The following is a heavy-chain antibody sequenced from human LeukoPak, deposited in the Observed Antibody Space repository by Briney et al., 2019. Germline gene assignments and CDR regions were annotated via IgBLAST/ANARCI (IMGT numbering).Heavy chain of an antibody. V-gene: IGHV3-23*01. CDR2: ISGSGGST. J-gene: IGHJ4*02. CDR3: AKIRGGFLREIDY. Sequence: GGSLRLSCAASRFTFSSYAMSWVRQAPGKGLEWVSAISGSGGSTYYADSVKGRFTISRDNSKNTLYLQMNSLRAEDTAVYYCAKIRGGFLREIDYWGQGTLVTVSS. CDR1: RFTFSSYA. D-gene: IGHD5-12*01.